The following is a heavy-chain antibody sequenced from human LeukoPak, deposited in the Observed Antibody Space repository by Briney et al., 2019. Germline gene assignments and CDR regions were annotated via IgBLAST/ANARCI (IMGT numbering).Heavy chain of an antibody. D-gene: IGHD6-13*01. CDR1: GYTFTSYG. CDR2: ISAYNGNT. J-gene: IGHJ1*01. V-gene: IGHV1-18*01. CDR3: ARDRSSWYSGYFQH. Sequence: ASVKVSCKASGYTFTSYGISWVRQAPGQVLEWMGWISAYNGNTNYAQKLQGRVTMTTDTSTSTAYMELRSLRSDDTAVYYCARDRSSWYSGYFQHWGQGTLVTVSS.